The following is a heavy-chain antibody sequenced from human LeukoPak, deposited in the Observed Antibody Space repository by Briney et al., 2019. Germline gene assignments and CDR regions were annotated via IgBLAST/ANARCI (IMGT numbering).Heavy chain of an antibody. D-gene: IGHD3-16*02. J-gene: IGHJ4*02. V-gene: IGHV1-18*01. Sequence: ASVKVSCKASVYTFTSYGISCVRQAPGQGLECVGWISGNNVNTNYAQKLQGRVTMTTDTSTSTAYVELRSLRSDDTALYYCARVRVNYVWGNYPVDYWGQGTLVTVSS. CDR1: VYTFTSYG. CDR2: ISGNNVNT. CDR3: ARVRVNYVWGNYPVDY.